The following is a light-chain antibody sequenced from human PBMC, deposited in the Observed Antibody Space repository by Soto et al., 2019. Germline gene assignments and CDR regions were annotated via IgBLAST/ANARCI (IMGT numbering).Light chain of an antibody. CDR1: SSDVGAFNY. CDR2: DVT. J-gene: IGLJ1*01. Sequence: QSVLTQPASVSGSPGQSITISCIGTSSDVGAFNYVSWYQHHPGKAPKLIIYDVTDRPSGVSTRFSASKSGNTASLTISGLQAEDEADYYCSSYTTRNTEVFGTGTKVTVL. V-gene: IGLV2-14*03. CDR3: SSYTTRNTEV.